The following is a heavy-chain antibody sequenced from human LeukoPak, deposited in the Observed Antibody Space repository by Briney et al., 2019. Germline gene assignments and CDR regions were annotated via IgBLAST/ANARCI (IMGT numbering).Heavy chain of an antibody. Sequence: KTSETLSLTCTVSGGSISSGGYSWSWIRQHPGKGLEWMGYTIYTGGSYSHPSLRSRVIISVDTSKNHFSLKLSSVTAADTAVYYCASSSPQYFDTSGYPLLFDYWGQGTLVTVSS. CDR2: TIYTGGS. CDR1: GGSISSGGYS. J-gene: IGHJ4*02. CDR3: ASSSPQYFDTSGYPLLFDY. V-gene: IGHV4-31*03. D-gene: IGHD3-22*01.